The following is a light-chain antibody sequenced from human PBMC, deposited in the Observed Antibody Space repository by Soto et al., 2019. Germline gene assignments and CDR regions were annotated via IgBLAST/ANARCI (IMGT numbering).Light chain of an antibody. CDR1: SSDVGGYNY. V-gene: IGLV2-14*01. CDR2: DVS. J-gene: IGLJ1*01. Sequence: QSALTQPASVSGSPGQSITISCTGTSSDVGGYNYVSWYQQHPGKAPNLMIYDVSNRPSGVSNRFCDSKSGNTSSLTISGLQAEDEADYYCSSYTSSSTLEIFGTETKLTVL. CDR3: SSYTSSSTLEI.